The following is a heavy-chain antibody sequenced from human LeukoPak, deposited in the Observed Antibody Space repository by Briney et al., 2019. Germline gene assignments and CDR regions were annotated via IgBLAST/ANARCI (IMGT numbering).Heavy chain of an antibody. D-gene: IGHD3/OR15-3a*01. V-gene: IGHV3-23*01. J-gene: IGHJ5*02. Sequence: GGSLRLSCAASGFTFSAYDMMWVRQAPGKGLEWVSSIVATYEGTFYAASVQGRFIISRDNSESTVSLQMNSLRAEDTAVYYCARGKAGGLVDLFDPWGQGTLVTVSS. CDR1: GFTFSAYD. CDR3: ARGKAGGLVDLFDP. CDR2: IVATYEGT.